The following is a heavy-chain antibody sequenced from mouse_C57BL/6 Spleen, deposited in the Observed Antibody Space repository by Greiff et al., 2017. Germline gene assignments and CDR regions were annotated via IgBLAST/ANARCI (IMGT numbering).Heavy chain of an antibody. Sequence: EVQLVESGGDLVKPGGSLKLSCAASGFTFSSYGMSWVRQTPDKRLEWVATISSGGSYTSYPDSVKGRFTISRDNAKNTLYLQMSSLKSEDTAMYYCASSYYSNSYFDYWGQGTTLTVSS. V-gene: IGHV5-6*01. CDR2: ISSGGSYT. J-gene: IGHJ2*01. CDR1: GFTFSSYG. D-gene: IGHD2-5*01. CDR3: ASSYYSNSYFDY.